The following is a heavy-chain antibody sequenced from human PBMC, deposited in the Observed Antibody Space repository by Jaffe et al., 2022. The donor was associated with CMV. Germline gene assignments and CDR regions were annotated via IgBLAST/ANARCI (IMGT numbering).Heavy chain of an antibody. D-gene: IGHD3-22*01. CDR2: IFSVDDK. J-gene: IGHJ4*02. CDR3: ARTPTYASGGYYLNYFDH. Sequence: QITSKDSGPVLVKPTETLTLTCDVSAFSLSDTRTGVTWIRQSPGKALEWLAHIFSVDDKAYSPSLKGRLTISRDTARRQVVLTMTNMDPVDTGTYFCARTPTYASGGYYLNYFDHWDQGTLVTVSS. V-gene: IGHV2-26*01. CDR1: AFSLSDTRTG.